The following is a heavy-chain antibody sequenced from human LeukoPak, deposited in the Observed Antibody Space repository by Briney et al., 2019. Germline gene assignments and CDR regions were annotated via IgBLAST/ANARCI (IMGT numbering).Heavy chain of an antibody. CDR1: GFTFSSYG. D-gene: IGHD4-17*01. CDR3: ASGNGDYGGWFDP. V-gene: IGHV3-23*01. CDR2: ISGSGGST. Sequence: GGSLRLSCAASGFTFSSYGMSWVRQAPGKGLEWVSSISGSGGSTYYADSVKGRFTISRDNSKNTLYLQMNSLRAEDTAVYYCASGNGDYGGWFDPWGQGTLVTVSS. J-gene: IGHJ5*02.